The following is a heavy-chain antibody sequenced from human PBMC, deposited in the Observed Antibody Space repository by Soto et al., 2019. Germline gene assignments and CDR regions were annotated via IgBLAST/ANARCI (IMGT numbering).Heavy chain of an antibody. J-gene: IGHJ4*02. D-gene: IGHD5-18*01. CDR3: ARLGLGYSYNKD. CDR2: TYYSGST. V-gene: IGHV4-59*08. CDR1: GGSISSYY. Sequence: SETLSLTCTVSGGSISSYYWSWIRQPPGKGLEWIAYTYYSGSTNYNPSLKSRVTISVDTSKNQFSLKLNFVTAADTAVYYCARLGLGYSYNKDWGRGTLVTVSS.